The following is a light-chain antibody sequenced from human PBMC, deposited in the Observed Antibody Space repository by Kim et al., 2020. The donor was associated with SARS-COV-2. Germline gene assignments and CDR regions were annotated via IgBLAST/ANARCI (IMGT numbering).Light chain of an antibody. CDR2: RNN. J-gene: IGLJ1*01. Sequence: RFTISCSGSSSNIGSNYVYWYQQLPGTAPKLLIYRNNQRPSGVPDRFSGSKSGTSASLAISGLRSEDEADYYCAAWDDSLSGTYVFGSGTKVTVL. CDR1: SSNIGSNY. V-gene: IGLV1-47*01. CDR3: AAWDDSLSGTYV.